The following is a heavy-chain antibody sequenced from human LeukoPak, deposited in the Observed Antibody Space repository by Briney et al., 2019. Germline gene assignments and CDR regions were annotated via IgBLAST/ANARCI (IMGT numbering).Heavy chain of an antibody. D-gene: IGHD4-17*01. Sequence: GGSLRLPCAASGFTFSSYGMHWVRQAPAKGLEWVAIISYDGSNKYYADSVKGRFTISRDNSKNTLYLQMNSLRAEDTAVYYCARDRSIYGDAFDIWGQGTMVTVSS. CDR3: ARDRSIYGDAFDI. CDR2: ISYDGSNK. J-gene: IGHJ3*02. CDR1: GFTFSSYG. V-gene: IGHV3-30*03.